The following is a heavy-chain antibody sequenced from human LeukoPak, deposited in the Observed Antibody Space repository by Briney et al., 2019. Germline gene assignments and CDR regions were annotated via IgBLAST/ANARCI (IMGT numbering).Heavy chain of an antibody. D-gene: IGHD3-3*01. J-gene: IGHJ5*02. CDR3: ARSTPHYDFWSGSTSWFDP. V-gene: IGHV4-59*01. CDR1: GGSISSYY. Sequence: SETLSLTCTVSGGSISSYYWSWIRQPPGKGLEWIGYIYYSGSTNYNPSLKSRVTISVDTSKSQFSLKLSSVTAADTAVYYCARSTPHYDFWSGSTSWFDPWGQGTLVTVSS. CDR2: IYYSGST.